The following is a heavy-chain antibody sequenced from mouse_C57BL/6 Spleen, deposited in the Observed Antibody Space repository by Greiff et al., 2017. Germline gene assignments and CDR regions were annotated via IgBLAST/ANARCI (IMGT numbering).Heavy chain of an antibody. CDR3: ARYYGSRGYYAMDY. CDR2: IYPGSGST. D-gene: IGHD1-1*01. Sequence: QVQLQQPGAELVKPGASVKMSCKASGYTFTSYWITWVKQRPGQGLEWIGDIYPGSGSTNYNEKFKSKATLTVDTSSSTAYMQLSSLTSADSAVYYCARYYGSRGYYAMDYWGQGTSVTVSA. J-gene: IGHJ4*01. CDR1: GYTFTSYW. V-gene: IGHV1-55*01.